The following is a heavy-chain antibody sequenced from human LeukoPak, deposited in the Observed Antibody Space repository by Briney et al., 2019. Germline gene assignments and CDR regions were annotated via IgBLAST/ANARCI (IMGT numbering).Heavy chain of an antibody. CDR2: SIPIFGTA. Sequence: ASVKVSCKASGGTFSSYVISWVRQAPGQGLEWMGGSIPIFGTANYAQKFQGRVTITADESTSTAYMELNSLRSEDTAVYYCARGPSGGPRGDWDQGTLVTVSS. D-gene: IGHD2-15*01. J-gene: IGHJ4*02. CDR3: ARGPSGGPRGD. CDR1: GGTFSSYV. V-gene: IGHV1-69*13.